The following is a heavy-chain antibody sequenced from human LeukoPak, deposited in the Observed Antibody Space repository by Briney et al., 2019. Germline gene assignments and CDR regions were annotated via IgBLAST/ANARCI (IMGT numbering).Heavy chain of an antibody. CDR1: GFTFSSYA. CDR3: ARDGRFRGITIFGVVYGMDV. D-gene: IGHD3-3*01. J-gene: IGHJ6*02. Sequence: GRSLRLSCAASGFTFSSYAMHWVRQAPGKGLEWVAVISYDGSNKYYADSVKGRFTISRDNSKNTLYLQMNSLRAEDTAVYYCARDGRFRGITIFGVVYGMDVWGQGTTATVSS. V-gene: IGHV3-30-3*01. CDR2: ISYDGSNK.